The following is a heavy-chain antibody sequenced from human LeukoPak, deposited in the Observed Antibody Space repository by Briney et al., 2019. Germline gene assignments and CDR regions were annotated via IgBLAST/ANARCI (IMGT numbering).Heavy chain of an antibody. CDR3: AREGGYCSSTSCYNFDY. D-gene: IGHD2-2*02. J-gene: IGHJ4*02. V-gene: IGHV1-2*02. CDR2: INPNSGGT. Sequence: ASVKVSCKASGYTFTGYYMHWVRQAPGQRLEWRGWINPNSGGTNYAQKFQGRVTMTRDTSISTAYMELSRLRSDDTAVYYCAREGGYCSSTSCYNFDYWGQGTLVTVSS. CDR1: GYTFTGYY.